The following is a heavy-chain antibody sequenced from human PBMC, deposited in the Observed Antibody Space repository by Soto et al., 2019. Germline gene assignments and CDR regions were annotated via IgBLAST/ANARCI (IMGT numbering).Heavy chain of an antibody. J-gene: IGHJ5*02. CDR2: ISYDGSNK. CDR3: AKEKDIVVVPAAINWFDP. V-gene: IGHV3-30*18. CDR1: GFTFSSYG. D-gene: IGHD2-2*01. Sequence: HPGGSLRLSCAASGFTFSSYGMHWVRQAPGKGLEWVAVISYDGSNKYYADSVKGRFTISRDNSKNTLYLQMNSLRAEDTAVYYCAKEKDIVVVPAAINWFDPWGQGTLVTVSS.